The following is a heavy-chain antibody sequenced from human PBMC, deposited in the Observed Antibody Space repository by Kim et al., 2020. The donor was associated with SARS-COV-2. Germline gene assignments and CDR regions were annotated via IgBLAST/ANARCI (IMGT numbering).Heavy chain of an antibody. J-gene: IGHJ4*02. CDR3: TREAVAGSFDY. D-gene: IGHD6-19*01. Sequence: NTSFSHELQASVSITRDTSATTAYLELSGLKSEDTAVYYCTREAVAGSFDYWGQGTLVTVSS. V-gene: IGHV1-3*01. CDR2: NT.